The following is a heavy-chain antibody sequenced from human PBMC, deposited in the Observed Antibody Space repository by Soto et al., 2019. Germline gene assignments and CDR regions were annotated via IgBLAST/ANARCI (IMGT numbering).Heavy chain of an antibody. CDR3: ARFLGYYYYGMDV. J-gene: IGHJ6*02. CDR2: IYYSGST. D-gene: IGHD3-16*01. CDR1: GGSISSGDYY. Sequence: SETLSLTCTVSGGSISSGDYYWSWIRQPPGKGLEWIGYIYYSGSTYYNPSLKSRVTISVDTSKNQFSLKLSSVTAADTAVYYCARFLGYYYYGMDVWDQGTTVTVSS. V-gene: IGHV4-30-4*01.